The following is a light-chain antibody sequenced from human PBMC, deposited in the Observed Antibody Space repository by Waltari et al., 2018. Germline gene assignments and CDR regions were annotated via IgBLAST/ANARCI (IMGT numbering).Light chain of an antibody. CDR3: QQRSNWPPGGICT. CDR1: QSVSSY. V-gene: IGKV3-11*02. J-gene: IGKJ3*01. Sequence: EIVLTQSPATLSLSPGERATLSRGASQSVSSYLAWYQQKPDQPPRLLIYDACYRATGIQARVRGSGSGRDFTRTISSLEPEDFAVYYWQQRSNWPPGGICTFGPGTKVDIK. CDR2: DAC.